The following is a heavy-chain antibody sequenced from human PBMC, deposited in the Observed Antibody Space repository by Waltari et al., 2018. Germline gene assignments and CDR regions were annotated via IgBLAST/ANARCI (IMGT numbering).Heavy chain of an antibody. CDR1: GGSISSSNW. J-gene: IGHJ4*02. CDR2: IYHSWST. D-gene: IGHD3-10*01. V-gene: IGHV4-4*02. Sequence: QVQLQESGPGLVKPSGTLSLTCAVSGGSISSSNWWSWVRQPPGKGLEWIGEIYHSWSTNSNPSLKRRVTISVDKYKNQLSLKLSSVTAADTAVYYCARAADYYGSGSYWLDYWGQGTLVTVSS. CDR3: ARAADYYGSGSYWLDY.